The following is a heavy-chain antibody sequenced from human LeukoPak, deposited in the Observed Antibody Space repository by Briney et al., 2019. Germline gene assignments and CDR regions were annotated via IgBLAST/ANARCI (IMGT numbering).Heavy chain of an antibody. CDR1: GFTFSTYW. Sequence: PGGSLRLSCAASGFTFSTYWMTWVRQAPGKGLEWVANIKEDGSEKYYVDSVKGRFTISRDNAKNSMYPQMNSLRAEDTAVFYCGRERHWRSFDSWGQGTLVTVAS. D-gene: IGHD2-8*02. CDR2: IKEDGSEK. J-gene: IGHJ4*02. V-gene: IGHV3-7*01. CDR3: GRERHWRSFDS.